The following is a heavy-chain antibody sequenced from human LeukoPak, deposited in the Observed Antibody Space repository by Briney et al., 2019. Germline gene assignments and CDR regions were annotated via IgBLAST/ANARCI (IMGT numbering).Heavy chain of an antibody. V-gene: IGHV3-30*18. CDR1: GFTFSSYG. CDR3: AKADGDYGRGSADY. CDR2: ISYDGSNK. D-gene: IGHD4-17*01. J-gene: IGHJ4*02. Sequence: PGGSLRLSCAASGFTFSSYGMHWVRQAPGKGLEWVAVISYDGSNKYYADSVKGRFTISRDNSKNTLYLQMNSLRAEDTAVYYCAKADGDYGRGSADYWGQGTLVTVSS.